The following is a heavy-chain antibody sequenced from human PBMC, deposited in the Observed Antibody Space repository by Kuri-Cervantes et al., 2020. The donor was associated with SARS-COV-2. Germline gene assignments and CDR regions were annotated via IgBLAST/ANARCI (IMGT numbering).Heavy chain of an antibody. CDR1: GFTFSSYA. CDR2: ISGSGGST. J-gene: IGHJ6*03. V-gene: IGHV3-23*01. Sequence: GESLKISCAASGFTFSSYAMSWVRQAPGKGLEWVSAISGSGGSTYYADSVKGRFTISRDNSKNTLYLQMNSLRAEDTAVYYCARAAFYYYYYYMDVWGKGTTVTVSS. CDR3: ARAAFYYYYYYMDV.